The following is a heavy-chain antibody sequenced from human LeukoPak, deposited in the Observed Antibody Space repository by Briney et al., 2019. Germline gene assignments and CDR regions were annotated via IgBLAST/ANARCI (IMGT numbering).Heavy chain of an antibody. J-gene: IGHJ4*02. V-gene: IGHV3-74*01. Sequence: GGSLRLSCAASGFTFSSYWMHWVRQAPGKGLVWVSGISGDGSGITFADSVKGRFSISRDNAKNTLYLQMNSLRAEDTAIYYCARRGGLGYGDLDYWGQGTLVTVSS. CDR2: ISGDGSGI. D-gene: IGHD4-17*01. CDR1: GFTFSSYW. CDR3: ARRGGLGYGDLDY.